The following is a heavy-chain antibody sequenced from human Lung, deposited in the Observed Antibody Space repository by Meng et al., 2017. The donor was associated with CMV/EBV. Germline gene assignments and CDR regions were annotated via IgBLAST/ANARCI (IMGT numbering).Heavy chain of an antibody. J-gene: IGHJ6*02. Sequence: GEXXTISCAASGFTFYDYTMHWVRQAPGKGLEWVSLISWDGGSTYYADSVKGRFTISRDNSKNSLYLQMNSLRTEDTALYYCAKAGHVDTSSGMDVWGQGXTVTVSS. D-gene: IGHD5-18*01. CDR2: ISWDGGST. V-gene: IGHV3-43*01. CDR3: AKAGHVDTSSGMDV. CDR1: GFTFYDYT.